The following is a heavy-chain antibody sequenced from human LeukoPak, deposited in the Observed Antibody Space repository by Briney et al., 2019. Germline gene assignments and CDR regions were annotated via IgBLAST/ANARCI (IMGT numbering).Heavy chain of an antibody. CDR3: ARGSDVFDN. J-gene: IGHJ4*02. CDR1: GFTFSNYG. Sequence: GGSLRLSCAVSGFTFSNYGIHWVRQAPGKGLEWVAAISHDGSFKYYSDSVKGRFTISRDNSKKTLYLHMNSLRAEDTAVYSCARGSDVFDNWGQGTLVPVSS. D-gene: IGHD3-16*01. V-gene: IGHV3-30*03. CDR2: ISHDGSFK.